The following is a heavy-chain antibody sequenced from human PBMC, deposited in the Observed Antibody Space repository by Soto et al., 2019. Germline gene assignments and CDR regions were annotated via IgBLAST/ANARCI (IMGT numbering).Heavy chain of an antibody. D-gene: IGHD5-18*01. CDR1: GGSISRGGYY. CDR2: IYYSGST. Sequence: SETLSLTCTVSGGSISRGGYYWSWIRQHPGKGLEWIGYIYYSGSTYYNPSLKSRVTISVDTSRNQFSLKLSSVTAADTAVYYCARWRSLARQLWGGGPDDAFDIWGQGTLVTVSS. V-gene: IGHV4-30-4*01. CDR3: ARWRSLARQLWGGGPDDAFDI. J-gene: IGHJ3*02.